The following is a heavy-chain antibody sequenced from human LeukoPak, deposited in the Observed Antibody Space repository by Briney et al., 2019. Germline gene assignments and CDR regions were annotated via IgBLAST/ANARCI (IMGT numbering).Heavy chain of an antibody. Sequence: SETLSLTCTVSGGSVSSGSYYWSWIRQPPGKGLEWIGSIYYSGNTYYNPSLKSRVTISVDTSKNQFSLKLSSVTAADTAVYYCARLFSSSWYRGAFDLWGQGTMVTVSS. J-gene: IGHJ3*01. CDR2: IYYSGNT. CDR3: ARLFSSSWYRGAFDL. CDR1: GGSVSSGSYY. V-gene: IGHV4-39*01. D-gene: IGHD6-13*01.